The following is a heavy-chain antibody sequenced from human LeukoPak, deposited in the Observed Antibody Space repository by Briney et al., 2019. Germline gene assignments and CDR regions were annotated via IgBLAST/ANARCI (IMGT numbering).Heavy chain of an antibody. J-gene: IGHJ4*02. CDR3: ARSGTNPDYFDF. V-gene: IGHV3-33*08. Sequence: GGSLILSCAASGLTFASYAMTWVRQAPGKGLEWVAVIWYDGVNKYYADSVKGRFTISRDISKNTLSLQMNSLRGEDTAVYYCARSGTNPDYFDFWGQGTLVTVSS. CDR2: IWYDGVNK. D-gene: IGHD1-26*01. CDR1: GLTFASYA.